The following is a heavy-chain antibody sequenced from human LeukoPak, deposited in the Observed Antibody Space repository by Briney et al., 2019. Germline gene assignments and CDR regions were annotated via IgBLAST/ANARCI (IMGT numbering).Heavy chain of an antibody. CDR3: AGGLWFGELNLDY. Sequence: GGSLRLSCGASGFTFNSYWMNWVRQAPGKGLEWVSSVSGSGNYIYYADSVKGRFTISRDNAKNSLYLQMNSLRAEDTAVYYCAGGLWFGELNLDYWGQGTLVTVSS. J-gene: IGHJ4*02. CDR1: GFTFNSYW. D-gene: IGHD3-10*01. CDR2: VSGSGNYI. V-gene: IGHV3-21*01.